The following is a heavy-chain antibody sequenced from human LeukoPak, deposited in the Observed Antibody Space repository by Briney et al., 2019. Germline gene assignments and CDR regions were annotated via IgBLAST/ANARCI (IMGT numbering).Heavy chain of an antibody. CDR1: GYTLTELS. V-gene: IGHV1-24*01. J-gene: IGHJ6*02. CDR3: ATRPPGYGVPLGNYYYGMDV. CDR2: FDPEDGET. D-gene: IGHD4-17*01. Sequence: ASVKVSCKVSGYTLTELSMHWVRQAPGKGLEWMGGFDPEDGETIYAQKFQGRVTMTEDTSTDTAYMELSNLRSEDTAVYYCATRPPGYGVPLGNYYYGMDVWGQGTTVTVSS.